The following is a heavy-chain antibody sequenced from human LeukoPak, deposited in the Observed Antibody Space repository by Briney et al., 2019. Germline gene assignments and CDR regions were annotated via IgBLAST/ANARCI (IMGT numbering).Heavy chain of an antibody. J-gene: IGHJ4*02. CDR2: INHSGST. D-gene: IGHD3-22*01. CDR3: ARGTRGYYDSSGYYYGY. V-gene: IGHV4-34*01. CDR1: GGSFSGYY. Sequence: PSETLSLTCAVYGGSFSGYYWSWIRQPPGKGLEGIGEINHSGSTNYNPSLKSRVTISVDTSKNQFSLKLSSVTAADTAVYYCARGTRGYYDSSGYYYGYWDQGTLVTVSS.